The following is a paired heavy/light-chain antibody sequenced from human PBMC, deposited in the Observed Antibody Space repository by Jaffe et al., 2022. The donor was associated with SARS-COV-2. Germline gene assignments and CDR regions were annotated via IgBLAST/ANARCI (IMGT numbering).Light chain of an antibody. V-gene: IGLV2-14*03. Sequence: QSALTQPASVSGSPGQSITISCTGTSSDVGGHNYVSWYQQHPGKAPTLLIYDVTNRPSGVSYRFSGSKSGNTASLTISGLQAEDEADYYCNSKGSSSPYVFGSGTKVTVL. CDR3: NSKGSSSPYV. CDR1: SSDVGGHNY. J-gene: IGLJ1*01. CDR2: DVT.
Heavy chain of an antibody. Sequence: EVQLVESGGGLVQPGGSLRLSCAASGFSFSSYWMHWVRQAPGEGLVWVSRINPDGSSTTYADSVKGRFTIARDNAKNTLYLYMNSLRTDDTAVYFCARSAYYGSTGYYYDYWGQGTLVTVSS. V-gene: IGHV3-74*01. J-gene: IGHJ4*02. CDR1: GFSFSSYW. CDR3: ARSAYYGSTGYYYDY. CDR2: INPDGSST. D-gene: IGHD3-22*01.